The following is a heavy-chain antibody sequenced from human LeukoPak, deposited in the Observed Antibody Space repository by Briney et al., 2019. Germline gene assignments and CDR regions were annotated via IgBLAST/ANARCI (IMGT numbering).Heavy chain of an antibody. D-gene: IGHD3-22*01. V-gene: IGHV1-2*02. Sequence: SVKVSCKASGYTFTGYYMHWVRQAPGQGLEWMGWINPNSGGTNYAQKFQGRVTMTRDTSTSTAYMELSRLRSEDTGVYYCARDYDSSGYYYMWFDTWGQGTLVTVSS. CDR2: INPNSGGT. J-gene: IGHJ5*02. CDR1: GYTFTGYY. CDR3: ARDYDSSGYYYMWFDT.